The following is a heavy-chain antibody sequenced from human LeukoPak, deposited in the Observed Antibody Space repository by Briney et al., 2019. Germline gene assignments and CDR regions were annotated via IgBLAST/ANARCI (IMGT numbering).Heavy chain of an antibody. CDR3: AKDIVVVPAAMGSGAFDI. D-gene: IGHD2-2*01. CDR1: GFTFDDYA. J-gene: IGHJ3*02. Sequence: PGRSLRLSCAASGFTFDDYAMRWVRQAPGKGLEWVSGISWNSGSIGYADSVKGRFTISRDNAKNSLYLQMNSLRAEDTALYYCAKDIVVVPAAMGSGAFDIWGQGTMVTVSS. CDR2: ISWNSGSI. V-gene: IGHV3-9*01.